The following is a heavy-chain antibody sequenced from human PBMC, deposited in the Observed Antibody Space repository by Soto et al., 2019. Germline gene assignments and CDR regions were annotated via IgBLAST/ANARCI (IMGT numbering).Heavy chain of an antibody. V-gene: IGHV4-39*01. J-gene: IGHJ4*02. CDR1: GGSISIVSNY. CDR2: IYNSGST. D-gene: IGHD3-22*01. Sequence: QLQLQESGPGLVKPSETLSLTSTVSGGSISIVSNYWGWFGNPPVTGLEWIGSIYNSGSTYYNPSLKSRVTISVDTSKNQFSLKLSSVTAADTAVYYCARHSSGYYLEYWGQGTLVTVSS. CDR3: ARHSSGYYLEY.